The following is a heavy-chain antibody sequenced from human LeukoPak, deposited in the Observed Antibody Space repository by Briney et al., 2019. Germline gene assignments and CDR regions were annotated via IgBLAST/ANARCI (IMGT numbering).Heavy chain of an antibody. CDR3: ARDSSVAVTYYYYGMDV. CDR2: IWYDGSNK. J-gene: IGHJ6*02. Sequence: PGRSLRLSCAASGFTFSSYGMHWVRQAPGKGLGWVAVIWYDGSNKYYADSVKGRFTISRDNSKNTLYMQMNSLRAEDTAVYYCARDSSVAVTYYYYGMDVWGQGTTVTVSS. CDR1: GFTFSSYG. D-gene: IGHD6-19*01. V-gene: IGHV3-33*01.